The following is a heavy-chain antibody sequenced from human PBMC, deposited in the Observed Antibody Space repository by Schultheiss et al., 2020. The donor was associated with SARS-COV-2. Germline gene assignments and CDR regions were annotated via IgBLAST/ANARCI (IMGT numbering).Heavy chain of an antibody. CDR3: ARGVAAVQPYYYYYGMDV. Sequence: SETLSLTCTVSGGSINNYYWSWIRQSPGTGLEWIGYVYSSGNTNYNPSLKSRVTMSVDTSRNQFSLKLSSVTAADTAVYYCARGVAAVQPYYYYYGMDVWGQGTTVTVSS. V-gene: IGHV4-59*12. D-gene: IGHD3-10*01. J-gene: IGHJ6*02. CDR1: GGSINNYY. CDR2: VYSSGNT.